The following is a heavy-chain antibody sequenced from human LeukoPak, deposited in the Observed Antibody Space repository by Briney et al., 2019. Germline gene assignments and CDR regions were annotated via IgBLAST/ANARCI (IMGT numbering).Heavy chain of an antibody. Sequence: GGSLILSCAASGFTFSSYWMHWVRQAPGKGLVWVSRINSDGSSTSYADSVKGRFTISRDNAKNTLYLQMNSLRAEDTAVYYCVRDRYGDYATNYFQHWGQGTLVTVSS. CDR1: GFTFSSYW. J-gene: IGHJ1*01. CDR3: VRDRYGDYATNYFQH. CDR2: INSDGSST. V-gene: IGHV3-74*01. D-gene: IGHD4-17*01.